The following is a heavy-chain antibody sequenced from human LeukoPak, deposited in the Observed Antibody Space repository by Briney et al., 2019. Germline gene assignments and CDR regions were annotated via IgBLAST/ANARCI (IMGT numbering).Heavy chain of an antibody. V-gene: IGHV3-30*04. Sequence: GGSLRLPCAASGFTFSSYAMHWVRQAPGKGLEWVAVISYDGSNKYYVDSVKGRFTISRDNSNNTLYLQMNSLRAEDTAVFYCARDRGPQFTFHSSGFIEYWGQGTRVTVSS. D-gene: IGHD6-19*01. J-gene: IGHJ4*02. CDR1: GFTFSSYA. CDR2: ISYDGSNK. CDR3: ARDRGPQFTFHSSGFIEY.